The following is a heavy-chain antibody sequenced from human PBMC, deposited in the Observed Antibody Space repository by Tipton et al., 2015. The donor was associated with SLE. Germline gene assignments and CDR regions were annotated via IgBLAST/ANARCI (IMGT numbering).Heavy chain of an antibody. D-gene: IGHD2-8*01. Sequence: TLSLTCTVSGGSISSYYWSWIRQPPGKGLEWIGEINHSGSTNYNPSLKSRVTISVDTSKNQFSLKLSSVTAADTAVYYCARDEEWSPFGMSGMDVWGQGTTVTVSS. CDR2: INHSGST. CDR1: GGSISSYY. CDR3: ARDEEWSPFGMSGMDV. V-gene: IGHV4-34*01. J-gene: IGHJ6*02.